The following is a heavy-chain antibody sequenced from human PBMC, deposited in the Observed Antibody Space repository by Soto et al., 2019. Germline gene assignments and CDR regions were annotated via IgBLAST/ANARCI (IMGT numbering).Heavy chain of an antibody. CDR1: GFTFSSYS. V-gene: IGHV3-48*02. Sequence: EVQLVESGGGLVQPGGSLRLSCAASGFTFSSYSMNWVRQAPGKGLEWVSYISSSSSTIYYADSVKGRFTISRDNAKNSLYLQMNSLRDEDTAVYYCAIDPRSYYDSSGLSYWGQGTLVTVSS. J-gene: IGHJ4*02. CDR3: AIDPRSYYDSSGLSY. D-gene: IGHD3-22*01. CDR2: ISSSSSTI.